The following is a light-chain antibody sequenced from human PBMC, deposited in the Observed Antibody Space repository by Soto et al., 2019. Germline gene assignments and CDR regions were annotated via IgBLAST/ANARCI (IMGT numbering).Light chain of an antibody. Sequence: EIVMTQSPATVSVSPGERATLSCRATQSVGSSLAWYQQKPGQAPRLLIYGASTRASGIPARFSGSGSGTDFTLTISSLQSEDFSVYYCQQYSNWPPITFGQGTRLETK. CDR2: GAS. J-gene: IGKJ5*01. CDR3: QQYSNWPPIT. V-gene: IGKV3-15*01. CDR1: QSVGSS.